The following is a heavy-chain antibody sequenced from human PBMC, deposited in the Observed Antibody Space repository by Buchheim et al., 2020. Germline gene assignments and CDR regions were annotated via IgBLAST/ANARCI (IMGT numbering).Heavy chain of an antibody. CDR3: ARNYYDSSGYYYINWFDP. V-gene: IGHV3-30*04. Sequence: QVQPVESGGGVVQPGRSLRLSCAASGFTFSSYAMHWVRQAPGKGLEWVAVISYDGSNKYYADSVKGRFTISRDNSKNTLYLQMNSLRAEDTAVYYCARNYYDSSGYYYINWFDPWGQGTL. D-gene: IGHD3-22*01. CDR2: ISYDGSNK. J-gene: IGHJ5*02. CDR1: GFTFSSYA.